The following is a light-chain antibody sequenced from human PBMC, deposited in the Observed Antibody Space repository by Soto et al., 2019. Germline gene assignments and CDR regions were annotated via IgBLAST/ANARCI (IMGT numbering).Light chain of an antibody. CDR2: DTS. J-gene: IGKJ2*01. CDR3: QQYNDWPPLYT. CDR1: QNVGSN. V-gene: IGKV3-15*01. Sequence: EIVMTQSPAILSVSPGKRGTLSCRASQNVGSNLAWYQQKPGQAPRLLMFDTSTRAPGIPVRFSGSGSGTEFNLTISSLQSEDFAVYYCQQYNDWPPLYTFGQGTKLEIK.